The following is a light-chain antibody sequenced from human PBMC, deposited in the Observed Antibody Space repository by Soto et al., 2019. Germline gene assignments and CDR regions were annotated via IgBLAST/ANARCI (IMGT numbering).Light chain of an antibody. CDR3: QQYKNWYT. CDR2: GAS. V-gene: IGKV3-15*01. Sequence: EIVMTQSPATLSVSPGERVTLSCRASQSINYNLAWYQQKPGQAPRLLIQGASTRATGVPVRFSGSGSGTEFTLTISSLQSEDFEVYYCQQYKNWYTFGQGTKLEIK. CDR1: QSINYN. J-gene: IGKJ2*01.